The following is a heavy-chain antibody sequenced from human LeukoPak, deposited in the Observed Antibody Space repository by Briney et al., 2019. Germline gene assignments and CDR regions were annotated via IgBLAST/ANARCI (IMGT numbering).Heavy chain of an antibody. J-gene: IGHJ3*02. CDR2: ISAYNGNT. Sequence: ASVKVSCKASGYTFTSYGISWVRQAPGQGLEWMGWISAYNGNTNYAQKLQGRVTMTTDTSTSTAYMELRSLRSDDTAVYYCARVKSGLVRSLGAFDIWGQGTMVTVSS. CDR1: GYTFTSYG. CDR3: ARVKSGLVRSLGAFDI. V-gene: IGHV1-18*01. D-gene: IGHD6-19*01.